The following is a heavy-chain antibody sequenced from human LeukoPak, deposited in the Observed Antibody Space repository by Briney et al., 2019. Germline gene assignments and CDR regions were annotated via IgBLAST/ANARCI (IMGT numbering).Heavy chain of an antibody. Sequence: GGSLRLSCAASGFTFNLYAMSWARQAPGKGLEWVSAIGGSGETTYDAESVRGRFTISRVNSKNTVFLQMNSLRVDDTAVYYCVKEVVATIPPLWGQGTLVTVSS. CDR1: GFTFNLYA. V-gene: IGHV3-23*01. CDR2: IGGSGETT. CDR3: VKEVVATIPPL. J-gene: IGHJ4*02. D-gene: IGHD5-12*01.